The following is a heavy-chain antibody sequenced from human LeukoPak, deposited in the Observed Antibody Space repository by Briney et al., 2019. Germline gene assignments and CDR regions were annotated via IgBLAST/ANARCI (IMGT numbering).Heavy chain of an antibody. Sequence: GGSLRLSCAASGFIFRNYEMHWVRQAPGKGLEWVAYFSRDGGDVYYADSARGRFTISSDNAKNSVVLQMNGLRAEDTAVYYCARGRIIRLESFFDLWGQGTLVTVSS. J-gene: IGHJ4*02. CDR2: FSRDGGDV. CDR1: GFIFRNYE. CDR3: ARGRIIRLESFFDL. V-gene: IGHV3-48*03. D-gene: IGHD3-16*01.